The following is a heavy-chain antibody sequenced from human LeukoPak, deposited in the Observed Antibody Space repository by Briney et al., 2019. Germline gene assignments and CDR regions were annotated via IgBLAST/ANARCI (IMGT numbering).Heavy chain of an antibody. D-gene: IGHD3-9*01. CDR1: GFTFSSYW. CDR3: ARDLSFDWFPYYFDY. J-gene: IGHJ4*02. V-gene: IGHV4-4*02. CDR2: IFYSGNT. Sequence: PGGSLRLSCAASGFTFSSYWMSWVRQPPGKGLEWLGSIFYSGNTHYNPSLKSPVTISIDTSKNQFSLKVSSVTAADTAIYYCARDLSFDWFPYYFDYWGQGILVTVSS.